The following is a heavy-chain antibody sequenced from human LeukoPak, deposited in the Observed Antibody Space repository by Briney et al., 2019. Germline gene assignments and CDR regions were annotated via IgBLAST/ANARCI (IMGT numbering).Heavy chain of an antibody. Sequence: GASVKVSCKASGYTFTSYGISWVRQAPGQGLEWMGWISAYNGNTNYAQKLQGRVTMTTDTSTSTAYMELRSPRSDDTAVYYCAREEQQLPQYYFDYWGQGTLVTVS. CDR3: AREEQQLPQYYFDY. CDR1: GYTFTSYG. V-gene: IGHV1-18*01. CDR2: ISAYNGNT. J-gene: IGHJ4*02. D-gene: IGHD6-13*01.